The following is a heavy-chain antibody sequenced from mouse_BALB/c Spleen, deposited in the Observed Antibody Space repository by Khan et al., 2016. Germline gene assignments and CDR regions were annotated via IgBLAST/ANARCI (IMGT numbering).Heavy chain of an antibody. CDR3: ASYRDYYGSGRYFDV. D-gene: IGHD1-1*01. Sequence: QIQLVQSGPELKKPGKTVKISCKASGYTFTNYGMNWVKQAPGKGLKWMGWINTYSGESTYADDFKGRFAFSLETSANTAYLQINNLKNEDTATYSCASYRDYYGSGRYFDVWGAGTTVTVSS. V-gene: IGHV9-3-1*01. CDR1: GYTFTNYG. CDR2: INTYSGES. J-gene: IGHJ1*01.